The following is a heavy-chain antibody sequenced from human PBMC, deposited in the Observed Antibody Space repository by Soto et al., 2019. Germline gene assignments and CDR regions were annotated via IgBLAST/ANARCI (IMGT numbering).Heavy chain of an antibody. CDR2: IYGGGNGP. CDR1: GFTFSDFA. J-gene: IGHJ4*02. CDR3: SKMEGMDQWADSFDY. D-gene: IGHD2-2*03. V-gene: IGHV3-23*01. Sequence: EVQVLESGGGLVQPGGSLTLSCAATGFTFSDFAMSWVRQAPGKGLEWVSRIYGGGNGPHYADSVKGRVTISRDNSKNMWYLQMNSLRAEDTAVYYCSKMEGMDQWADSFDYWGQGTLVTVSS.